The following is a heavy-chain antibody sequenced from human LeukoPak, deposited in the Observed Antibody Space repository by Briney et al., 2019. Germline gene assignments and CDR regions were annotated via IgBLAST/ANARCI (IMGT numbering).Heavy chain of an antibody. V-gene: IGHV3-30*02. J-gene: IGHJ4*02. CDR1: GFTFSTYG. CDR2: IRYDGSNK. D-gene: IGHD6-19*01. Sequence: GGSLRLSCAASGFTFSTYGMHWVRQAPGKGLEWVTFIRYDGSNKYYADSVKGRFTISRDNSKNTLYLQMNSLRAEDTAVYYCARCRHPESQWLAFDYWGQGTLVTVSS. CDR3: ARCRHPESQWLAFDY.